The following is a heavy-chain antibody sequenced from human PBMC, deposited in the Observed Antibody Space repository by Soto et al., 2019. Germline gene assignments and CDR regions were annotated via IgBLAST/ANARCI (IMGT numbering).Heavy chain of an antibody. Sequence: PGASLRLSCAASGFTFSNYLLNWVRQVPGKGLVWVSRIDRDGATTSYADSVKGRFTISRDNARNRLYLQMNSLRVEDTAVYYCVRGGYSGSYYHYFWGQGTLVTVSS. D-gene: IGHD1-26*01. CDR1: GFTFSNYL. CDR2: IDRDGATT. CDR3: VRGGYSGSYYHYF. J-gene: IGHJ4*02. V-gene: IGHV3-74*01.